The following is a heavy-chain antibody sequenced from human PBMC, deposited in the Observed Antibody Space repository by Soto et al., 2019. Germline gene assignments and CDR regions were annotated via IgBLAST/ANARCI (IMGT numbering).Heavy chain of an antibody. CDR2: IIPIFGTA. CDR3: ARDSAITIFGFYYGMDV. Sequence: SVKVSCKASGGTFSSYAISWVRQAPGQGLEWMGGIIPIFGTANYAQKFQGRVTITADESTSTAYMELSSLRSEDTAVYYCARDSAITIFGFYYGMDVWGQGTTVTVSS. J-gene: IGHJ6*02. V-gene: IGHV1-69*13. D-gene: IGHD3-3*01. CDR1: GGTFSSYA.